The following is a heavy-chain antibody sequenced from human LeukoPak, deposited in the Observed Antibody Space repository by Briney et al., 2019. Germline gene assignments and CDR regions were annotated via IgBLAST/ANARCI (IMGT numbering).Heavy chain of an antibody. CDR3: ARGGGNRRTGYYYYMDV. D-gene: IGHD1-14*01. Sequence: WASVKVSCKASGGTFSSYAISWVRQAPGQGLEWMGGIIPIFGTANYAQKFQGRVTITADKSTSTAYMELRSLRSDDTAVYYCARGGGNRRTGYYYYMDVWGKGTTVTVSS. CDR1: GGTFSSYA. CDR2: IIPIFGTA. V-gene: IGHV1-69*06. J-gene: IGHJ6*03.